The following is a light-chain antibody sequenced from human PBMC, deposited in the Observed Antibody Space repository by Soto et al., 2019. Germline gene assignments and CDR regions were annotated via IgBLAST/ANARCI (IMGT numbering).Light chain of an antibody. V-gene: IGKV3-15*01. J-gene: IGKJ1*01. Sequence: EIVLTPSPGTLSLSPGERAPLSCRASQSVSSYLAWYQQKPGQAPRLLIYGASTRATGIPARFSGSGSGTEFTLTISSLQSEDLAVYYCQQYNNWPSWTFGQGTKLDIK. CDR2: GAS. CDR1: QSVSSY. CDR3: QQYNNWPSWT.